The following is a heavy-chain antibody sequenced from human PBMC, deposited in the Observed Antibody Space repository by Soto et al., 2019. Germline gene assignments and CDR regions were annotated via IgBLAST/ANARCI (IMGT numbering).Heavy chain of an antibody. CDR1: GFIFSNYG. CDR2: ISFDGKNR. J-gene: IGHJ4*02. CDR3: AKRGGVVGGSEHPFFEY. Sequence: QVQLVESGGGVVQPGKSLRLSCAASGFIFSNYGMHWVRQAPGKGLEWVALISFDGKNRNYADSVKGRFTIYRDNPKNTLYLEMNGLRPEATAFYYCAKRGGVVGGSEHPFFEYWGQGTLVTVSS. V-gene: IGHV3-30*18. D-gene: IGHD2-15*01.